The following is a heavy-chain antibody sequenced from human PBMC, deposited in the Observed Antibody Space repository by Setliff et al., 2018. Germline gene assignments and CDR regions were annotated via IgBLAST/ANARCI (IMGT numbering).Heavy chain of an antibody. D-gene: IGHD3-3*01. V-gene: IGHV4-39*07. CDR3: ARRETYYDFWSGYFDY. CDR1: GGSISSSSYY. J-gene: IGHJ4*02. CDR2: TYYSGST. Sequence: LSLTCTVSGGSISSSSYYWGWIRQPPGKGLEWIGSTYYSGSTYYNPSLKSRVTISVDTSKNQFSLKLSSVTAADTAVYYCARRETYYDFWSGYFDYWGQGTLVTVSS.